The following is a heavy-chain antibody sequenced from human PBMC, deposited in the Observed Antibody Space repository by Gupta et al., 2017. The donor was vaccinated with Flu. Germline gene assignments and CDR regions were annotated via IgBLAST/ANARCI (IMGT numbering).Heavy chain of an antibody. J-gene: IGHJ4*02. D-gene: IGHD4-11*01. CDR1: GGSFSGYY. CDR2: VYYTGRT. Sequence: QVQLPESGPGLVKPSETLSLTCTVSGGSFSGYYWSWIRQSPGKGLEWIGYVYYTGRTNYNPSFKSRLTMSVDTSKNQFSLKLSAVPAADTAIYYCARSYGNFFSRFDFWGQGALVTVSS. V-gene: IGHV4-59*01. CDR3: ARSYGNFFSRFDF.